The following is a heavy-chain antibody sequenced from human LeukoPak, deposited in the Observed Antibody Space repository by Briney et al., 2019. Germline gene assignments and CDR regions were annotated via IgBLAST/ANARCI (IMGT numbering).Heavy chain of an antibody. CDR3: ARDRGRYCSGGSCYFDY. D-gene: IGHD2-15*01. Sequence: GGSLRLSCAASGFTFSSHSMNWVRQAPGKGLEWVANIKQDGSEKYYVDSVKGRFTISRDNAKNSLYLQMNSLRAEDTAVYYCARDRGRYCSGGSCYFDYWGQGTLVTVSS. CDR2: IKQDGSEK. CDR1: GFTFSSHS. V-gene: IGHV3-7*03. J-gene: IGHJ4*02.